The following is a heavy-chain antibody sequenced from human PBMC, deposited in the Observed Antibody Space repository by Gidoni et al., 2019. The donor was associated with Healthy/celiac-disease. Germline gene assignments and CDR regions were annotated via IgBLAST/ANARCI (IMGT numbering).Heavy chain of an antibody. Sequence: EVQLVESGGGLVQPGGYLRLSCAASGFTFSSYDMHWVRQATGKGLEWVSAIGTAGDTYYPGSVKGRFTISRENAKNSLYLQMNSLRAGDTAVYYCARGRAARSFDIWGQGTMVTVSS. CDR2: IGTAGDT. V-gene: IGHV3-13*04. CDR1: GFTFSSYD. J-gene: IGHJ3*02. CDR3: ARGRAARSFDI. D-gene: IGHD6-13*01.